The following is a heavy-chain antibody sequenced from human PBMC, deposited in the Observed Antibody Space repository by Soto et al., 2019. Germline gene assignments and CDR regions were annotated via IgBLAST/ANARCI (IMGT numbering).Heavy chain of an antibody. J-gene: IGHJ4*02. CDR2: ISAYNGNT. CDR3: AREVGGDGYNPVFDY. V-gene: IGHV1-18*01. D-gene: IGHD5-12*01. Sequence: ASVKVSCKASGYTFTSYGISWVRQSPGQGLEWMGWISAYNGNTNYAQKLQGRVTMTTDTSTSTAYMELRSLRSDDTAVYYCAREVGGDGYNPVFDYWGQGTLVTVSS. CDR1: GYTFTSYG.